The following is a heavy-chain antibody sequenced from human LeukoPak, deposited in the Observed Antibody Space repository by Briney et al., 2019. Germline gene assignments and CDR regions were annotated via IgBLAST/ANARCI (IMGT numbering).Heavy chain of an antibody. CDR2: ISGSGGST. J-gene: IGHJ4*02. CDR3: AKSYSSSWYGTFDY. Sequence: PGGSLRLSCAAYGFTLSSYAMSWVRQAPGTGLEWVSAISGSGGSTYYADSVKGRLTISRDNSKNTLYLQMNSLRAEDTAVYYCAKSYSSSWYGTFDYWGQGTLVTVSS. D-gene: IGHD6-13*01. CDR1: GFTLSSYA. V-gene: IGHV3-23*01.